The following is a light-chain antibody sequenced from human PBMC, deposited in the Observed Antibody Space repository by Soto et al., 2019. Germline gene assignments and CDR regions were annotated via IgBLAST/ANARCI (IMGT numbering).Light chain of an antibody. Sequence: VLTQSPATLSVSPGETATLSCRASQSVYSNLAWYQQKPGQAPRLLIYGASTRATGIPAKFSGSGSATEFTLTISSMQSEDIAVYFCQQYNNLTRTFGQGTKVEI. CDR3: QQYNNLTRT. J-gene: IGKJ1*01. V-gene: IGKV3-15*01. CDR1: QSVYSN. CDR2: GAS.